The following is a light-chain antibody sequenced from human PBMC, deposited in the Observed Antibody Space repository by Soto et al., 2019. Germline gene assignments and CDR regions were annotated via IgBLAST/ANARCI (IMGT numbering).Light chain of an antibody. CDR2: EVT. CDR3: SSYAGNNIPGV. V-gene: IGLV2-8*01. CDR1: SSDVGGYNY. J-gene: IGLJ1*01. Sequence: QSVLTQPPYASGAPGQAVTISCTGTSSDVGGYNYVSWYQQYPGKAPKLMIYEVTKRPSGVPDRFSGSKSGNTASLTVSGLQAEDEADYYCSSYAGNNIPGVFGTGTKVTVL.